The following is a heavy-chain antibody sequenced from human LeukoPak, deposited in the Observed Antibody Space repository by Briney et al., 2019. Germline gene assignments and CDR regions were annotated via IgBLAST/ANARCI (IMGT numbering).Heavy chain of an antibody. Sequence: PGGSLRLSCAASGLTFRSYTMNWVRQAPGKGLEWISFISSSGEKIFYADSVKGRFTISRDNAKNSLHLQMNSLRDEDTAVYYCASFDFSQANYYYGKNVWGQGTTVTVSS. V-gene: IGHV3-48*02. D-gene: IGHD3-3*01. J-gene: IGHJ6*02. CDR2: ISSSGEKI. CDR3: ASFDFSQANYYYGKNV. CDR1: GLTFRSYT.